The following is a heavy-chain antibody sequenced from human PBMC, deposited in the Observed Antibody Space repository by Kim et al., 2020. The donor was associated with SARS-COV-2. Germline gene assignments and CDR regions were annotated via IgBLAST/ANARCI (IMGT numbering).Heavy chain of an antibody. J-gene: IGHJ4*02. V-gene: IGHV1-24*01. CDR1: GYTLTELS. D-gene: IGHD1-26*01. CDR3: AISRWEGHYFDY. Sequence: ASVKVSCKVSGYTLTELSMHWVRQAPGKGLEWMGGFDPEDGETIYAQKFQGRVTMTEDTSTDTAYMELSSLRSEDTAVYYCAISRWEGHYFDYWGQGTLVTVSS. CDR2: FDPEDGET.